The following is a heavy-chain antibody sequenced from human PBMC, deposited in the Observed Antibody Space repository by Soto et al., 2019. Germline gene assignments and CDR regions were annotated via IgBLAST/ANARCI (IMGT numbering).Heavy chain of an antibody. CDR1: GATFSSYA. CDR2: IIPILGIA. Sequence: ASVKVACKASGATFSSYAISWVRQAPGQGLEWMGGIIPILGIANYAQKCQSRVTITADKSTSTAYMELSSLRSADTDVYYCARAPKYYYDSSGYPYYFDYWGQGTLVTVSS. D-gene: IGHD3-22*01. CDR3: ARAPKYYYDSSGYPYYFDY. J-gene: IGHJ4*02. V-gene: IGHV1-69*10.